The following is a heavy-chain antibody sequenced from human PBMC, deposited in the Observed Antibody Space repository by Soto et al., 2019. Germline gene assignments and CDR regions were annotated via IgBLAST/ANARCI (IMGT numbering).Heavy chain of an antibody. CDR1: GFSFSDFG. CDR2: ISHDGSNQ. V-gene: IGHV3-30*18. Sequence: QVQLVESGGGVVQPGRSLRLSCAPSGFSFSDFGMHWVRQAPGKGLEWVAAISHDGSNQYYVDSVKGRFSISRDHSNNRLYLQMNNLKVEDSAIYFCAKETRSRAVTATRVNGMDVWGQGTTVTVSS. D-gene: IGHD2-21*02. CDR3: AKETRSRAVTATRVNGMDV. J-gene: IGHJ6*02.